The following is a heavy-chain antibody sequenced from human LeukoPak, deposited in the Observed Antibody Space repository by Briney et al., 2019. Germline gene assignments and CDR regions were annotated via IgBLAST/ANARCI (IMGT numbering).Heavy chain of an antibody. CDR2: ISSSSSYI. Sequence: PGGSLRLSCAASGFTFSSYSMNWVRQAPGKGLEWVSSISSSSSYIYYADSVKGRFTISRDNAKNSLYLQTNSLRAEDTAVYYCAREWFGESVWYYYYMDVWGKGTTVTVSS. CDR1: GFTFSSYS. V-gene: IGHV3-21*01. D-gene: IGHD3-10*01. J-gene: IGHJ6*03. CDR3: AREWFGESVWYYYYMDV.